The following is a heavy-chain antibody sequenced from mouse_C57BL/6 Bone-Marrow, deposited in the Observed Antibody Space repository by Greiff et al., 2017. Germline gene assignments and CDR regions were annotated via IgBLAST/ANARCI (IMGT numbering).Heavy chain of an antibody. J-gene: IGHJ3*01. Sequence: EVQLQQSGTVLARPGASVKMSCKTSGYTFTSYWMHWVKQRPGQGLEWIGAIYPGNSDTSYNQKFKGKAKLTAVTSASTAYMELSSLTNEDSPVYYCTMDDYDPFAYWGQGTLVTVSA. D-gene: IGHD2-4*01. V-gene: IGHV1-5*01. CDR2: IYPGNSDT. CDR3: TMDDYDPFAY. CDR1: GYTFTSYW.